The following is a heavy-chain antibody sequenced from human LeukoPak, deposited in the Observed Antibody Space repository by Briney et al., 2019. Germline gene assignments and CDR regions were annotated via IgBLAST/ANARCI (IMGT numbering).Heavy chain of an antibody. D-gene: IGHD6-19*01. CDR3: ARGSSSGWYYAFDI. CDR1: GFTFSSYS. J-gene: IGHJ3*02. V-gene: IGHV3-30-3*01. CDR2: ISYDGSNK. Sequence: GGSLRLSCVASGFTFSSYSLNWVRQAPGKGLEWVAVISYDGSNKYYADSVKGRFTISRDNSKNTLYLQMNSLRAEDTAVYYCARGSSSGWYYAFDIWGQGTMVTVSS.